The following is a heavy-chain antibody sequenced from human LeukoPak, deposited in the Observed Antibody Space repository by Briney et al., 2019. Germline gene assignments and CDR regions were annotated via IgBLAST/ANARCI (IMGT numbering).Heavy chain of an antibody. CDR3: ARRAGGNYYYFDY. D-gene: IGHD1-26*01. CDR2: INPNSGGT. CDR1: GYTFTAYY. Sequence: GASVTVSCKASGYTFTAYYMHWVRQAPGQGLEWMGWINPNSGGTNYAQKFQGRVTMIRDTSISTAYMELSRLRSDDTAAYYCARRAGGNYYYFDYWGQGTLVTVSS. J-gene: IGHJ4*02. V-gene: IGHV1-2*02.